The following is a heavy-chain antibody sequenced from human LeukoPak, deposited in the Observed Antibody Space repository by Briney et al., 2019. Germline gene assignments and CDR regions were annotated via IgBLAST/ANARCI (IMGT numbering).Heavy chain of an antibody. CDR2: INSDGGST. CDR1: GFTFISYW. J-gene: IGHJ6*02. V-gene: IGHV3-74*01. Sequence: AGSLRLSCAASGFTFISYWMHWVRQAPGKGLVWVSRINSDGGSTSYADSVKGRFTISRDNAMNTLYLQMNSLRAEDTAVYYCAMVRGYYYHGLDVWGQGTTVTVSS. D-gene: IGHD3-10*01. CDR3: AMVRGYYYHGLDV.